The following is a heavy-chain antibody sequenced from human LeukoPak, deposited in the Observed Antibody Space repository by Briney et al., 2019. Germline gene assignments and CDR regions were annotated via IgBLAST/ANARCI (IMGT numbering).Heavy chain of an antibody. J-gene: IGHJ3*02. D-gene: IGHD5-24*01. CDR3: AREQSDGFNI. Sequence: PGGSLRLSCAASGFTLSSCGMHWVRQAPGKGLEWVAVIWFDGSNKYYGDSVTGRFTISRDNSKNTLYLQMNSLRAEDTAVYYCAREQSDGFNIWGQGTMVTVSS. CDR1: GFTLSSCG. CDR2: IWFDGSNK. V-gene: IGHV3-33*01.